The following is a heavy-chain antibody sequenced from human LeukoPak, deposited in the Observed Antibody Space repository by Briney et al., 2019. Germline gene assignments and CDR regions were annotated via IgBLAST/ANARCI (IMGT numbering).Heavy chain of an antibody. J-gene: IGHJ4*02. CDR3: ARGGGNPLDY. V-gene: IGHV3-21*01. D-gene: IGHD4-23*01. CDR1: GFTFSNYA. Sequence: GGSLRLSCVASGFTFSNYAMSWVRQAPGKGLEWVSSISSSSSYIYYADSVKGRFTISRDNAKNSLYLQMNSLRAEDTAVYYCARGGGNPLDYWGQGTLVTVSS. CDR2: ISSSSSYI.